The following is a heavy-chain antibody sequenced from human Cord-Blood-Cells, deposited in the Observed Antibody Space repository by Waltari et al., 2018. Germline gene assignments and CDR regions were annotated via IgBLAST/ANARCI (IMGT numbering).Heavy chain of an antibody. D-gene: IGHD3-3*01. CDR2: ISSSSSYI. CDR1: GFTFSSYS. Sequence: EVQLVESGGGLVKPGGSLRLSCAASGFTFSSYSMNWVRQAPGKGLEWVSSISSSSSYIYYADSVKGRFTISRDNAKNSLYLQMNSLRAEDTAVYYCATRFLEWLLDAFDIWGQGTMVTVSS. J-gene: IGHJ3*02. V-gene: IGHV3-21*01. CDR3: ATRFLEWLLDAFDI.